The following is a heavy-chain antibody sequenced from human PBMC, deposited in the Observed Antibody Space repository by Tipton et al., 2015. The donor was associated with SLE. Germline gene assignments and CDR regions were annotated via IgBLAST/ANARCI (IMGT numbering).Heavy chain of an antibody. CDR2: INHSGSS. D-gene: IGHD4-11*01. Sequence: TLSLTCAVYGGSFSGYYWSWIRQPPGKGLEWIGEINHSGSSNYNPSLKSRVTISVDTSENQFSLNLTSVTAADTAVYYCARGDYSNYPLYYWGQGTLVTVSS. CDR1: GGSFSGYY. CDR3: ARGDYSNYPLYY. J-gene: IGHJ4*02. V-gene: IGHV4-34*01.